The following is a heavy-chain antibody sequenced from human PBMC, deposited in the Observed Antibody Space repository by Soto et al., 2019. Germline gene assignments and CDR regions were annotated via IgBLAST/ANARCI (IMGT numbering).Heavy chain of an antibody. CDR3: ARDYGYDWNYSGAFDI. J-gene: IGHJ3*02. CDR1: GYTFTGYY. CDR2: INPNSGGT. V-gene: IGHV1-2*04. D-gene: IGHD1-7*01. Sequence: QVQLVQSGAEVKKPGASVKVSCKASGYTFTGYYMHWVRQAPGQGLEWMGWINPNSGGTNYAQKFQGWVTMTRDTSISPAYMELSRLRSDDTAVYYCARDYGYDWNYSGAFDIWGQGTMVTVSS.